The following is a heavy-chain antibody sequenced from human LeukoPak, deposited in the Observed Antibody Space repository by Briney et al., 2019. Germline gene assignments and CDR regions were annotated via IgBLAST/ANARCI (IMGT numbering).Heavy chain of an antibody. CDR1: GFTFDDYA. CDR3: AKDMASYDSSGYQFDY. D-gene: IGHD3-22*01. J-gene: IGHJ4*02. V-gene: IGHV3-43*02. Sequence: PGGSLRLSCAASGFTFDDYAMHWVRQAPGKGLKWVSLISGDGGSTYYADSVKGRFTISRDNSKNSLYLQMNSLRAEDTALYYCAKDMASYDSSGYQFDYWGQGTLVTVSS. CDR2: ISGDGGST.